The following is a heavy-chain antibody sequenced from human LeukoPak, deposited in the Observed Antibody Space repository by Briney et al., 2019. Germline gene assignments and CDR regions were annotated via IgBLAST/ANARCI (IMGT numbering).Heavy chain of an antibody. CDR3: ARDETGTHMRCFDY. D-gene: IGHD1-7*01. CDR2: ISAYNGNT. Sequence: ASVKVSCKASGYTFTSYGISWVRQAPGQGLEWMGWISAYNGNTNYAQMLQGRVTMTTDTSTSTAYMELRSLRSDDTAVYYCARDETGTHMRCFDYWGQGTLVTVSS. J-gene: IGHJ4*02. CDR1: GYTFTSYG. V-gene: IGHV1-18*01.